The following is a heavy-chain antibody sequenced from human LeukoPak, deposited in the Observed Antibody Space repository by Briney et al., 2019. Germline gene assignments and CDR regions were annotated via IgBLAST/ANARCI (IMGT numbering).Heavy chain of an antibody. CDR2: IRATAGTT. CDR3: AKGGYTSHYDY. J-gene: IGHJ4*02. CDR1: GFTFSSYA. D-gene: IGHD5-12*01. Sequence: GGSLRLSCAASGFTFSSYAMTWVRQAPGKGLQWVSTIRATAGTTYYADSVLGRFTISRDNSKNTVFLQMNSLRAEDTAVYYCAKGGYTSHYDYWGQGTLVTVSS. V-gene: IGHV3-23*01.